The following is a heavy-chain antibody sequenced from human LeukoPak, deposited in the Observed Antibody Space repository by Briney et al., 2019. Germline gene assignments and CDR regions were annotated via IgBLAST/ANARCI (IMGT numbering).Heavy chain of an antibody. CDR1: GFTFSSYA. D-gene: IGHD6-6*01. CDR3: AREWSGVAARMRYYYFDY. Sequence: GGSLRLSCAASGFTFSSYAMPWVRQAPGKGLEYVSAISSNGGSTYYANSVKGRFTISRDNSKNTLYLQMGSLRAEDMAVYYCAREWSGVAARMRYYYFDYWGQGTLVTVSS. CDR2: ISSNGGST. V-gene: IGHV3-64*01. J-gene: IGHJ4*02.